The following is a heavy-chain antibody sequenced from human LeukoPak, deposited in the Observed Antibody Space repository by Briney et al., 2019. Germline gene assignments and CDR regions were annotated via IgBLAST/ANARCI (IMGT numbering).Heavy chain of an antibody. J-gene: IGHJ5*02. CDR2: IYTNGRT. V-gene: IGHV4-4*07. CDR1: GGSMSGYY. Sequence: SETLSLTCTVSGGSMSGYYWSWIRQPARRGLEWIGRIYTNGRTHYNPSLNSRVTISVDKSNHQFSLKLYSMTAADTAVYYCAREDYGNGFNCFDPWGQGTLVTVSS. D-gene: IGHD4-17*01. CDR3: AREDYGNGFNCFDP.